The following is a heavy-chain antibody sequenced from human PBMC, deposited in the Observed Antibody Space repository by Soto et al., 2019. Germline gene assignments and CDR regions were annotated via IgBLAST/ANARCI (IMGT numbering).Heavy chain of an antibody. J-gene: IGHJ4*02. CDR2: INSDGSTT. CDR3: ARGYSSGPDY. Sequence: GGSLRLSCAASGFSFDDYAMHWVRQAPGKGLVWVSRINSDGSTTTYADSVKGRFTISRDNAKSTLYLQLNSLRAEDTALYYCARGYSSGPDYWGQGTLVTVSS. V-gene: IGHV3-74*01. D-gene: IGHD6-19*01. CDR1: GFSFDDYA.